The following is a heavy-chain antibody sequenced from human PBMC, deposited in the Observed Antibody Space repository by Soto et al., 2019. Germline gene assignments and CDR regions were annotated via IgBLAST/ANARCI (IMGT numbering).Heavy chain of an antibody. D-gene: IGHD6-13*01. CDR1: GFTFGDYA. CDR3: TRSSSWIRYYYYYGMDV. CDR2: IRSKAYGGTT. J-gene: IGHJ6*02. Sequence: GGSLRLSCTASGFTFGDYAMSWFRQAPGKGLEWVGFIRSKAYGGTTEYAASVKGRFTISRDDSKSIAYLQMNSLKTEDTAVYYCTRSSSWIRYYYYYGMDVWGQGTTVTVSS. V-gene: IGHV3-49*03.